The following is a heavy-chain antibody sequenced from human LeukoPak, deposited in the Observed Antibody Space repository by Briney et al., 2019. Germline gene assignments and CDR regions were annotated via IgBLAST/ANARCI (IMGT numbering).Heavy chain of an antibody. CDR3: ARDYYYDSSGYWDYYFDY. J-gene: IGHJ4*02. D-gene: IGHD3-22*01. CDR1: GFTVNSND. V-gene: IGHV3-66*01. Sequence: PGGSLRLSCAASGFTVNSNDMSWVRQAPGKGLEWVAVIYSGGSTYYADSVKGRFTISRDNSKNTLFLQMNSLRAEDTAVYYCARDYYYDSSGYWDYYFDYWGQGTLVSVSS. CDR2: IYSGGST.